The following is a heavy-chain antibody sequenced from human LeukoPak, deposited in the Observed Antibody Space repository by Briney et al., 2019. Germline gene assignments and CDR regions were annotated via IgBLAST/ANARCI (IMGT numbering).Heavy chain of an antibody. V-gene: IGHV3-30*19. J-gene: IGHJ4*02. CDR3: AREGGSTTVTTRMGFDY. D-gene: IGHD4-17*01. CDR2: ISYDGSNK. Sequence: GGSLRLSCAASGFTFSSYGMHWVRQAPGKGLEWVAVISYDGSNKYYADSVKGRFTISRDNSKNTLYLQMNSLRAEDTAVYYCAREGGSTTVTTRMGFDYWGQGTLVTVSS. CDR1: GFTFSSYG.